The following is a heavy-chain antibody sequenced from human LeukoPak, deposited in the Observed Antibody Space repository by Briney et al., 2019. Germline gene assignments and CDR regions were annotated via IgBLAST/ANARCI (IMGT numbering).Heavy chain of an antibody. CDR1: GDSISSYF. CDR2: AHSSGST. J-gene: IGHJ5*02. Sequence: SETLSLTCTVSGDSISSYFWSWIRQPSGKGLEWIGYAHSSGSTNYNPSLKSRVTISADASKNQFSLNLRSVTAADTAVYYCARDSHSIDIATPGGFDPWGQGTLVTVSS. V-gene: IGHV4-59*01. CDR3: ARDSHSIDIATPGGFDP. D-gene: IGHD1-26*01.